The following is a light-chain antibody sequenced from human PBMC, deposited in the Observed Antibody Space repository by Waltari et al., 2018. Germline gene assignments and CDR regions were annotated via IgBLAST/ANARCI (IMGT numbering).Light chain of an antibody. CDR2: AAS. CDR1: QSINSY. J-gene: IGKJ2*01. CDR3: RQSYSISMYT. V-gene: IGKV1-39*01. Sequence: DIQMTQSPSSLSASVGDRVTITCRASQSINSYLNWYQQKPGKAPRLLIYAASSLQSEVPSRFSCSGSWTDFPFTIRSLQPEEFATYYCRQSYSISMYTFGQGTKLDIK.